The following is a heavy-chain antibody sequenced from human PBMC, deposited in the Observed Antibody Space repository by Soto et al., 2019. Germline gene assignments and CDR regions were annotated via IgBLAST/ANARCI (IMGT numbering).Heavy chain of an antibody. CDR2: ISYDGSNK. CDR3: ARDGEIQPSTSSYYYGMDV. D-gene: IGHD5-18*01. J-gene: IGHJ6*02. V-gene: IGHV3-30-3*01. Sequence: QVQLVESGGGVVQPGRSLRLSCAASGFTFSSYAMHWVRQAPGKGLEWAAVISYDGSNKYYADSVKGRFTISRDNSKNTLYLQMNSLRAEDTAVYYCARDGEIQPSTSSYYYGMDVWGQGTTVTVSS. CDR1: GFTFSSYA.